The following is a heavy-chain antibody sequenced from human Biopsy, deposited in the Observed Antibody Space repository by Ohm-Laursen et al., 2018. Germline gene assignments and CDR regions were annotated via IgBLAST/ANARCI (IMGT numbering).Heavy chain of an antibody. CDR2: ISYSRDT. Sequence: SETLSLTRTVSGGSISGSSWSWIRQAPGKGLEWIGYISYSRDTNYNPSLKSRITISVDTSKNQFSLKLTSVTAADTAVYYCAKHGSGWTGDDAFHIWGQGTMVTVSS. CDR3: AKHGSGWTGDDAFHI. CDR1: GGSISGSS. V-gene: IGHV4-59*08. J-gene: IGHJ3*02. D-gene: IGHD6-19*01.